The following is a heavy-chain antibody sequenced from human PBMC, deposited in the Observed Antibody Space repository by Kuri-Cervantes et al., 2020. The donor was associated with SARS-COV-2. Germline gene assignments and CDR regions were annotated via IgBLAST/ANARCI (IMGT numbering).Heavy chain of an antibody. J-gene: IGHJ4*02. CDR2: ISSSGSTI. Sequence: LSLTCAASGFTFSSYEMNWVRQAPGKGLEWVSYISSSGSTIYYADSVKGRFTISRDNAKNSLYLQMNSLRAEDTAVYYCAKGLGLYYFDYWGQGTLVTVSS. D-gene: IGHD7-27*01. V-gene: IGHV3-48*03. CDR3: AKGLGLYYFDY. CDR1: GFTFSSYE.